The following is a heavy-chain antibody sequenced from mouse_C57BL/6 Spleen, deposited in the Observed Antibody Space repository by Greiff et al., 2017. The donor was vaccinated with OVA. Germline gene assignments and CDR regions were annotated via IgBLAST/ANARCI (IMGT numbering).Heavy chain of an antibody. CDR3: AKFAY. Sequence: EVMLVESGGGLVKPGGSLKLSCAASGFTFSDYGMHWVRQAPEKGLEWVACISSGSSTIYYADTVKGRFTISRDNAKNTLFLQMTSLRSEDTAMYYCAKFAYWGQGTLVTVSA. V-gene: IGHV5-17*01. CDR2: ISSGSSTI. CDR1: GFTFSDYG. J-gene: IGHJ3*01.